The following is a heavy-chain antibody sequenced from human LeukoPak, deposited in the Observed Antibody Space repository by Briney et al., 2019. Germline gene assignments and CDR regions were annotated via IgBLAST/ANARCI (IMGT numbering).Heavy chain of an antibody. J-gene: IGHJ3*02. CDR3: ARATRNYYDSSGYAFDI. CDR2: IYYSGST. V-gene: IGHV4-31*03. D-gene: IGHD3-22*01. Sequence: TSETLSLTCTVSGGSISSGGYYWSWIRQHPGKGLEWIGYIYYSGSTYYNPSLKSRVTISVDTSKNQFSLKLSSVTAADTAVYYCARATRNYYDSSGYAFDIWGQGTMVTVSS. CDR1: GGSISSGGYY.